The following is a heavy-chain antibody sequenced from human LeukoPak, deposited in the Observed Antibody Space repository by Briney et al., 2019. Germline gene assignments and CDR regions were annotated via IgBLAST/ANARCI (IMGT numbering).Heavy chain of an antibody. V-gene: IGHV1-2*02. CDR3: ARDRIRYFDWLFEAFDI. CDR1: GYTFTGCY. D-gene: IGHD3-9*01. Sequence: ASVKVSCKASGYTFTGCYMHWVRQAPGQGLEWMGWINPNSGGTNYAQKFQGRVTMTRDTSISTAYMELSRLRSDDTAVYYCARDRIRYFDWLFEAFDIWGQGTMVTVSS. J-gene: IGHJ3*02. CDR2: INPNSGGT.